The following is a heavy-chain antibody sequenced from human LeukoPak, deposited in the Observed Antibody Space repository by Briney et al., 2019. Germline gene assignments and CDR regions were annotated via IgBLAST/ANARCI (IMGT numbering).Heavy chain of an antibody. CDR1: GFTVSSNY. V-gene: IGHV3-23*01. CDR2: ISGGGSTT. J-gene: IGHJ4*02. CDR3: AKVSIAAADTLRNCDY. Sequence: PGGSLRLSCAASGFTVSSNYMSWVRQAPGKGLEWVSVISGGGSTTYYADSVKGRFTISRDNSKNTLYLQMNGLRADDTAIYYCAKVSIAAADTLRNCDYWGQGTLVTVS. D-gene: IGHD6-13*01.